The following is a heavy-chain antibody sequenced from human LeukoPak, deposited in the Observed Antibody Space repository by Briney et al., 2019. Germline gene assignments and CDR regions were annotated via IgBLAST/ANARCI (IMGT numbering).Heavy chain of an antibody. D-gene: IGHD3-3*01. CDR3: ARAFAVGDYYYHMDV. CDR1: GGSINSGNYY. J-gene: IGHJ6*03. Sequence: PSQTLSLTCTVSGGSINSGNYYWSWLRQPAGKGLEWIGRIYTSGSTNYNPSLKSRVTISVDTSKNEFSLNLSSVTAADTAMYYCARAFAVGDYYYHMDVWGKGTTVTISS. CDR2: IYTSGST. V-gene: IGHV4-61*02.